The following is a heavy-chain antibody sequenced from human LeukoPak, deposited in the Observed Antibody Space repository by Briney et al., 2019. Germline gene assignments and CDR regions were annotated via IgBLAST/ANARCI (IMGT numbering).Heavy chain of an antibody. J-gene: IGHJ4*02. V-gene: IGHV4-61*02. CDR1: GGSISSGSYY. Sequence: SQTLSLTCTVSGGSISSGSYYWSWIRQPAGKGLEWIGRIYTSGSTNYNPSLKSRVTISVDTSKNQFSLKLSSVTAADTAVYYCARGGYYGSFDYWGQGTLVTASS. D-gene: IGHD1-26*01. CDR2: IYTSGST. CDR3: ARGGYYGSFDY.